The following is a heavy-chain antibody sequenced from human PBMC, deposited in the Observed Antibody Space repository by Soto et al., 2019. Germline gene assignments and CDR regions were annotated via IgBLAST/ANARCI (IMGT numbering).Heavy chain of an antibody. CDR2: VYPHDSDT. Sequence: PGESLKISCQASGYKFNNYWIGWVRQMPGKGLEWMGIVYPHDSDTRYSPSFQGQVTISADKSISTAYLQWHSLKASDSALYYCAREVRTEDCSPGRCNYQYGMDVWGQGTAVTVSS. CDR3: AREVRTEDCSPGRCNYQYGMDV. D-gene: IGHD2-15*01. V-gene: IGHV5-51*01. CDR1: GYKFNNYW. J-gene: IGHJ6*02.